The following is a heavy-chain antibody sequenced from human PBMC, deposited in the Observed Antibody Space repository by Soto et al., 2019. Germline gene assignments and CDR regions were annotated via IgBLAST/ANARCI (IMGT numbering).Heavy chain of an antibody. Sequence: QVRLVESGGGVVQPGRSLRLSCVASGFTFSSYGIHWVRQSPGKGLEWVAVISSDGNTKYYADSVKGRFTISTDNSKNTLYLQMDSMRPDDTAVYFCANEVAVAGDLDYWGHGTLVTVSS. V-gene: IGHV3-30*18. CDR2: ISSDGNTK. CDR3: ANEVAVAGDLDY. D-gene: IGHD6-19*01. J-gene: IGHJ4*01. CDR1: GFTFSSYG.